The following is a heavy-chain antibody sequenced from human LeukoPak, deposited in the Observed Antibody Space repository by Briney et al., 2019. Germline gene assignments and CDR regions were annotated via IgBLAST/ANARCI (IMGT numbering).Heavy chain of an antibody. V-gene: IGHV4-59*01. CDR2: IYYSGST. CDR1: GGSISSYY. Sequence: PSETLSLTCTVSGGSISSYYWSWIRQPPGKGLEWIGYIYYSGSTNYNPSLKSRVTISVDTSKNQFSLKLSSVTAADTAVYYCAREGYGSGSYYPYYMDVWGKGTTVTVSS. CDR3: AREGYGSGSYYPYYMDV. D-gene: IGHD3-10*01. J-gene: IGHJ6*03.